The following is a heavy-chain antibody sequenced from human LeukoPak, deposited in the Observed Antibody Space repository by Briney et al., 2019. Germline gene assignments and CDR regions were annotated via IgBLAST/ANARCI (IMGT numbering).Heavy chain of an antibody. Sequence: ASVKVSCKASGFTFNAYNIHWVRQAPGQGLEWMGWINPKSGGANYAQKFQGRVTMTWDTSISTAYMELSSLRSDDSAMYYCAKDRYYDSSGSDCWGQGTLVTVSS. CDR1: GFTFNAYN. D-gene: IGHD3-22*01. CDR3: AKDRYYDSSGSDC. J-gene: IGHJ4*02. CDR2: INPKSGGA. V-gene: IGHV1-2*02.